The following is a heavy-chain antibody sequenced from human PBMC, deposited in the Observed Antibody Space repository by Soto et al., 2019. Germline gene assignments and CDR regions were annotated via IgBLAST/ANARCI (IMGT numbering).Heavy chain of an antibody. J-gene: IGHJ3*02. V-gene: IGHV3-7*03. CDR2: IKKDESET. D-gene: IGHD2-21*02. CDR3: ARSHTGDSAFRAFDI. CDR1: QFSFSNYW. Sequence: LVQSGGGLVPPGESLTVSCAPSQFSFSNYWMNWVRQAPGKALEWVANIKKDESETDYVDSVGGRFTIFRDNAKNLLYLQMRRLRVEDTAVYYCARSHTGDSAFRAFDIWGQGTVVTV.